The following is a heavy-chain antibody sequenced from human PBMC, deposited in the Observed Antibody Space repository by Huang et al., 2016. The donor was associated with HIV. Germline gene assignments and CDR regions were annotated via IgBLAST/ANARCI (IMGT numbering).Heavy chain of an antibody. V-gene: IGHV4-34*02. D-gene: IGHD3-10*01. CDR2: INHSCNT. J-gene: IGHJ4*02. Sequence: QVHLQQWGTGLLKPSETLSLTCAVYGGSFSGYYWTWIRQPPGKGLEWIGEINHSCNTNYNPYLRSRVTISVDTSKNQFSLNMTAVTAADTALYYCARKVQYLGSGVIFTWGQGTLVTVSP. CDR1: GGSFSGYY. CDR3: ARKVQYLGSGVIFT.